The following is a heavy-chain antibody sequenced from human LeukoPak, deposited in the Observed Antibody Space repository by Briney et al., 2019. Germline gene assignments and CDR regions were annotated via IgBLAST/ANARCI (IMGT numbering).Heavy chain of an antibody. D-gene: IGHD5-12*01. CDR1: GYTFTSYD. CDR2: ISAYNGNT. CDR3: ARVSGSGYDSDYFDY. V-gene: IGHV1-18*01. J-gene: IGHJ4*02. Sequence: GASVKVSCKASGYTFTSYDINWVRQATGQGLEWMGWISAYNGNTNYAQKLQGRVTMTTDTSTSTAYMELRSLRSDDTAVYYCARVSGSGYDSDYFDYWGQGTLVTVSS.